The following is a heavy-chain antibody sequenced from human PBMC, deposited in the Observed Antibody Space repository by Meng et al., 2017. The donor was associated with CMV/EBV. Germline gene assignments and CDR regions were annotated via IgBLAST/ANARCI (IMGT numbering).Heavy chain of an antibody. Sequence: SVKVSCKASGYTFTSYGISWVRQAPGQGLEWMGGIIPIFGTANYAQKFQGRVTITTDESTSTAYMELSSLRSEDTAVYYCARSDTIFGVAYYYYGMDVWGQGTTV. J-gene: IGHJ6*02. V-gene: IGHV1-69*05. CDR2: IIPIFGTA. CDR1: GYTFTSYG. CDR3: ARSDTIFGVAYYYYGMDV. D-gene: IGHD3-3*01.